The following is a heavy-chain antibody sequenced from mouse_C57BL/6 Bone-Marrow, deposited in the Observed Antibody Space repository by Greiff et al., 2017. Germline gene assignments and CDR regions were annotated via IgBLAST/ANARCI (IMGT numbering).Heavy chain of an antibody. CDR2: ISNGGGST. Sequence: EVMLVESGGGLVQPGGSLKLSCAASGFTFSDYYMYWVRQTPEKRLEWVAYISNGGGSTYYPDTVKGRFTISRDNAKNTLYLQMSRLKSEDTAMYYCARHSEYYGGFAYWGQGTLVTVSA. CDR1: GFTFSDYY. CDR3: ARHSEYYGGFAY. J-gene: IGHJ3*01. V-gene: IGHV5-12*01. D-gene: IGHD1-1*01.